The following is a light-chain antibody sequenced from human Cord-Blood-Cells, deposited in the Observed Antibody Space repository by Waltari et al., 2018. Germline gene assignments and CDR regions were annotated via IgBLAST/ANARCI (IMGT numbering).Light chain of an antibody. CDR3: QQYYSTPIT. J-gene: IGKJ5*01. CDR2: WAS. CDR1: QSVLYSYNNTKY. Sequence: DIVMTQSPDSLAVSLGERATINCKSRQSVLYSYNNTKYLAWYQTKPGKPPTLLIYWASTRESGVPDRFSGSGSGTDFTLTISSLQAEDVAVYYCQQYYSTPITFGQGTRLEIK. V-gene: IGKV4-1*01.